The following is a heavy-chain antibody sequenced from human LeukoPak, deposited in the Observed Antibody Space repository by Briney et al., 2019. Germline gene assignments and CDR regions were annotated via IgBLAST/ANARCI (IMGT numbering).Heavy chain of an antibody. J-gene: IGHJ4*02. CDR1: GGSFSGYY. CDR3: ARGRGGYSYGRRFDY. Sequence: SETLSLTCAVYGGSFSGYYWSWIRQPPGKGLEWIGEINHSGSTNYNPSLKSRVTISVDTSKNQFSLKLSSVTAADTAVYYCARGRGGYSYGRRFDYWGQGTLVTVSS. CDR2: INHSGST. D-gene: IGHD5-18*01. V-gene: IGHV4-34*01.